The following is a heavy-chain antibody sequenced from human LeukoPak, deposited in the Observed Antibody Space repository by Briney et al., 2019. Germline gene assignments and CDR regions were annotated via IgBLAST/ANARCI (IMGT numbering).Heavy chain of an antibody. CDR3: AKGSGYSYGEDDFDY. D-gene: IGHD5-18*01. CDR1: GFTFSSYD. Sequence: GGSLRLSCAASGFTFSSYDMHWVRQATGKGLEWVSASTAGDTYYPGSVKGRFTISRENAKNSLYLQMNSLRAGDTAVYYCAKGSGYSYGEDDFDYWGQGTLVTVSS. CDR2: STAGDT. V-gene: IGHV3-13*01. J-gene: IGHJ4*02.